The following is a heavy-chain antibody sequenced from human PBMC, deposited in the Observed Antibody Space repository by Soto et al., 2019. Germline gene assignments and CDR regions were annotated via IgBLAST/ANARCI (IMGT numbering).Heavy chain of an antibody. CDR2: IDPSDSYT. V-gene: IGHV5-10-1*01. CDR3: AGLGQLASYGMDV. Sequence: VESLKISCKGSGYSFTSYWISSVRQMPGKGLEWMGRIDPSDSYTNYSPSFQGHVTISADKSISTAYLQWSSLKASDTAMYCCAGLGQLASYGMDVWGQGTTVTVSS. J-gene: IGHJ6*02. D-gene: IGHD6-6*01. CDR1: GYSFTSYW.